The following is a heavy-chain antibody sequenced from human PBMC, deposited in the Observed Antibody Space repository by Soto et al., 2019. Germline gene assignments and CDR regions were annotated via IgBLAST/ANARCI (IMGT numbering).Heavy chain of an antibody. V-gene: IGHV1-69*01. CDR2: IIPIFGTA. D-gene: IGHD3-22*01. Sequence: QVQLVQSGAEVKKPASSVKVSCKASGGTFSSYAISWVRQAPGQGLEWMGGIIPIFGTANYAQKFQGRVTITADASTSTAYMELSSLRSEDTAVYYCANYYYDSSGYYQYYFDYWGQGTLVTVSS. J-gene: IGHJ4*02. CDR1: GGTFSSYA. CDR3: ANYYYDSSGYYQYYFDY.